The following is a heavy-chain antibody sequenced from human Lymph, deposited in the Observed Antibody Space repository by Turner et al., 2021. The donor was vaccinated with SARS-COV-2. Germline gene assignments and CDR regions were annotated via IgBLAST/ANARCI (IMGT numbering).Heavy chain of an antibody. D-gene: IGHD6-13*01. Sequence: QVQLVQSGAEVKKPGSSVKVSCKASGGTFSSSAISWVGQAPGQGLEWMGVIIPMLGVTNNEEKFQGRITIPADKSTSTAYMGLSSLRSEDTAVYYCAIIVAPGMGGGVYYYYYGMDVWGQGTTVTVSS. V-gene: IGHV1-69*10. CDR3: AIIVAPGMGGGVYYYYYGMDV. CDR2: IIPMLGVT. J-gene: IGHJ6*02. CDR1: GGTFSSSA.